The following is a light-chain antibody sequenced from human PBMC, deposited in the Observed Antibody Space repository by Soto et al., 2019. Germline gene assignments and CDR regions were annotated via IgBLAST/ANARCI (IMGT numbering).Light chain of an antibody. CDR1: SSNIGAGYD. Sequence: QSVLTQPPSVSGAPGQRVTISCTGSSSNIGAGYDVHWYQQFPGTAPKLLIFGNSDGPSGVPDRFSGSKSGTSASLAITGLQAEDEADYFCQSYDSSLSTYVFGTGTKLTVL. V-gene: IGLV1-40*01. CDR3: QSYDSSLSTYV. J-gene: IGLJ1*01. CDR2: GNS.